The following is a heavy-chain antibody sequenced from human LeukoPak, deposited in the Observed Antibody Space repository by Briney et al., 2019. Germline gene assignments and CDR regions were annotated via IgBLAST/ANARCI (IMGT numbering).Heavy chain of an antibody. CDR2: IYYSGST. CDR1: GGSISSYY. J-gene: IGHJ4*02. D-gene: IGHD1-26*01. CDR3: ARGSYLLHGLDY. V-gene: IGHV4-59*01. Sequence: PSETLSLTCAVSGGSISSYYWSWIRQPPGKGLEWIGYIYYSGSTNYNPSLKSRVTISVDTSKNQFSLKLSSVTAADTAVYYCARGSYLLHGLDYWGQGTLVTVSS.